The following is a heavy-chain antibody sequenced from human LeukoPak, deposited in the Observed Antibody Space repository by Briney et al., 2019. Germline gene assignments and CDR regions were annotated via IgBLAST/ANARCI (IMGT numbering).Heavy chain of an antibody. V-gene: IGHV3-23*01. CDR1: GFTFSSYA. CDR3: AKDAYNWGYTYHFDY. CDR2: ISGSGGST. J-gene: IGHJ4*02. Sequence: GGSLRLSCAASGFTFSSYALSWVRQAPGKGLEWVSAISGSGGSTYYADSVKGRFTISRDNSKNTLYLQMNSLRAEDTAVYYCAKDAYNWGYTYHFDYWGQGTLVTVSS. D-gene: IGHD7-27*01.